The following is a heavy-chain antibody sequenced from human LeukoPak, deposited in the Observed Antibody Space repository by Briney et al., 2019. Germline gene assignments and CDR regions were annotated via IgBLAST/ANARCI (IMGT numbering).Heavy chain of an antibody. J-gene: IGHJ4*02. CDR3: ARGEVSASLYYFDF. CDR2: VSGYTGNT. CDR1: GYTFTTYG. Sequence: GSVKVSCKTSGYTFTTYGVSWVRQAPGQGLEWMGWVSGYTGNTNYAERFQGRVTMTTDTSTSTVYMELTSLRSDDTAVYYCARGEVSASLYYFDFWGQGTLVTVS. V-gene: IGHV1-18*01. D-gene: IGHD2-2*01.